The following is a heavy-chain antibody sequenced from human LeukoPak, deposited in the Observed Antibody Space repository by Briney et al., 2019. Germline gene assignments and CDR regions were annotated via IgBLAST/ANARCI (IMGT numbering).Heavy chain of an antibody. D-gene: IGHD6-13*01. CDR2: ISRSGSTK. Sequence: GGSLRLSCAASGFTFSDYNMRWIRQAPGKGLEWVSSISRSGSTKYYADSVKGRFTISRDNAKNSLFLQMNSLRAEDTAVYFCALQRTLWQQLLDYWGQGTLVTVSS. J-gene: IGHJ4*02. CDR3: ALQRTLWQQLLDY. CDR1: GFTFSDYN. V-gene: IGHV3-11*01.